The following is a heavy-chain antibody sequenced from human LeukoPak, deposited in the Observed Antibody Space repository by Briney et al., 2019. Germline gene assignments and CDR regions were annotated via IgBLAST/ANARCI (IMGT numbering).Heavy chain of an antibody. CDR1: GGSISSSSYY. D-gene: IGHD3-22*01. CDR3: ARGWRDTTYYDSSGFWYYFDY. V-gene: IGHV4-39*07. J-gene: IGHJ4*02. CDR2: IYYSGST. Sequence: PSETLSLTCTVSGGSISSSSYYWGWIRQPPGKGLEWIGSIYYSGSTYYNPSLKSRVTISVDTSKNQFSLKLSSVTAADTAVYYCARGWRDTTYYDSSGFWYYFDYWGQGTLVTVSS.